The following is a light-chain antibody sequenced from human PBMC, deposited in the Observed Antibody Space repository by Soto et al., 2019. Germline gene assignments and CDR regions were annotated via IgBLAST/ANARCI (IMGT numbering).Light chain of an antibody. CDR3: QQLNSFPIT. Sequence: DIQLTQAPSFLSASSGDRVSITCRASQAISSYLAWYQQKPGRAPKLLIYAVSTLQSGVPSRFSGSGSGTEFTLTITSLQPEDFETYYCQQLNSFPITFGQGTRLEIK. V-gene: IGKV1-9*01. J-gene: IGKJ5*01. CDR1: QAISSY. CDR2: AVS.